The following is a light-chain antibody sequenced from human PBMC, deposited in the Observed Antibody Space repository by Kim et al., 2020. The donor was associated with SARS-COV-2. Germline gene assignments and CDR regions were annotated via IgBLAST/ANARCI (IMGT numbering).Light chain of an antibody. V-gene: IGLV4-69*01. CDR3: QTWGTGIQV. J-gene: IGLJ3*02. CDR2: LNSDGSH. Sequence: QLVLTQSPSAFASLGASVNLTCTLSSGHSTYAIAWHQQQPEKGPRFLMKLNSDGSHSMGDGIPARFSGSSSGAERCLTISSLQSEDEADYYCQTWGTGIQVFGGGTQLTVL. CDR1: SGHSTYA.